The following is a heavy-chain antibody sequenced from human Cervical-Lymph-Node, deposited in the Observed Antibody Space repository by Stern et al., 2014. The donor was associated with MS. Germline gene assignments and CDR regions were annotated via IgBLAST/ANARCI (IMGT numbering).Heavy chain of an antibody. V-gene: IGHV1-69*01. Sequence: QLVQSGAEVKKPGSSVKVSCKASGGTFSNYATSWGRQAPGQGLEWMGGIGPLFGKPNYAQKFQGRVTITADESTSTAYMDLSSLRSEDTAVYYCASPLTATSVPFGYYGMDVWGQGTTVTVS. CDR3: ASPLTATSVPFGYYGMDV. CDR1: GGTFSNYA. J-gene: IGHJ6*02. D-gene: IGHD4-17*01. CDR2: IGPLFGKP.